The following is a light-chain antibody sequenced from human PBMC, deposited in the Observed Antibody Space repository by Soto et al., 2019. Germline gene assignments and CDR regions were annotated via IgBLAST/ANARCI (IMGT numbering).Light chain of an antibody. V-gene: IGKV3-20*01. CDR3: QQYGSSPGLT. CDR1: QSVSSSY. Sequence: EIVLTQSPGTLSLSPGERATLSCRASQSVSSSYLAWYQQKPGQAPRLLIYGASSRATGTPDRFSGSGSGTDVTLTISRLEPEDCAVYYCQQYGSSPGLTCGGGTKVEIK. J-gene: IGKJ4*01. CDR2: GAS.